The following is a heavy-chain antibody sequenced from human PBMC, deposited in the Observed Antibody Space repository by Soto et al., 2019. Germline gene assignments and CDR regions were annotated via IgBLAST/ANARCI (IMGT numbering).Heavy chain of an antibody. D-gene: IGHD6-13*01. Sequence: EVQLLESGGGLVQPGGSLRLSCAASGFTFSSYAMSWVRQAPGKGLEWVSAFSGSGGSTYYADSVKGRFTISRDNSKNTLYLQMNSLRAEDTAVYYCAKDGTPYSSSWYYLDYWGQGTLVTVSS. J-gene: IGHJ4*02. V-gene: IGHV3-23*01. CDR2: FSGSGGST. CDR3: AKDGTPYSSSWYYLDY. CDR1: GFTFSSYA.